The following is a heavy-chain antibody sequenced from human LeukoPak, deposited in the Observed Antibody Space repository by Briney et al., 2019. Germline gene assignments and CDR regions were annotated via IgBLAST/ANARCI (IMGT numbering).Heavy chain of an antibody. CDR3: ARDPSPVVSATNIGYFLH. CDR2: FYVGGAT. J-gene: IGHJ1*01. V-gene: IGHV3-53*05. CDR1: GFSVTNNY. Sequence: GGSLRLSCAVSGFSVTNNYMSWVRQAPGKGLEWVSVFYVGGATYYADSVKGRFTISRDNSKNTLYLQMNSLRAEDTAVYYCARDPSPVVSATNIGYFLHWGQGTLVTVSS. D-gene: IGHD2-21*01.